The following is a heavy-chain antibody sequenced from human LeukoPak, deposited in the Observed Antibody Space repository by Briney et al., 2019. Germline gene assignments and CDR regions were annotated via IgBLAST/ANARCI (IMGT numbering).Heavy chain of an antibody. CDR3: GKAYSASGGAFDI. D-gene: IGHD6-13*01. CDR1: GFTFDDYA. Sequence: GGSLRLSCAASGFTFDDYAMHGVRQAPGKGLEWVSGISWNSDSIGYAGSVKGRFTISRDNAKNSLYLHMNSLRAEDMALYYCGKAYSASGGAFDIWGQGTMVTVSS. V-gene: IGHV3-9*03. J-gene: IGHJ3*02. CDR2: ISWNSDSI.